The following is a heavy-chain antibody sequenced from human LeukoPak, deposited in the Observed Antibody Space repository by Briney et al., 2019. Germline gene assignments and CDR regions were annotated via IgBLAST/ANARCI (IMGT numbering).Heavy chain of an antibody. J-gene: IGHJ5*02. V-gene: IGHV3-30-3*01. Sequence: GRSLRLSCAASGFTFSSYAMHWVHQAPGKGLEWVAVISYDGSNKYYADSVKGRFTISRDNSKNTLYLQMNSLRAEDTAVYYCARENYYGSGKYANWFDPWGQGTLVTVSS. CDR3: ARENYYGSGKYANWFDP. CDR2: ISYDGSNK. CDR1: GFTFSSYA. D-gene: IGHD3-10*01.